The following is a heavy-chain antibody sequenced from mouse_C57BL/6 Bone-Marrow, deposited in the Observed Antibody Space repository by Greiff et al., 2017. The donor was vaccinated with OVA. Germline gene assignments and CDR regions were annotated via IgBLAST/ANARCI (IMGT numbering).Heavy chain of an antibody. Sequence: VQLQQPGAELVKPGASVKMSCKASGYTFTSYWITWVKQRPGQGLEWIGDIYPGSGSTNYNEKFKGKATLTADKSSSTAYMQLSSLTSEDSAVYFCARPPFFDVWGTGTTVTVSS. V-gene: IGHV1-55*01. J-gene: IGHJ1*03. CDR3: ARPPFFDV. CDR1: GYTFTSYW. CDR2: IYPGSGST.